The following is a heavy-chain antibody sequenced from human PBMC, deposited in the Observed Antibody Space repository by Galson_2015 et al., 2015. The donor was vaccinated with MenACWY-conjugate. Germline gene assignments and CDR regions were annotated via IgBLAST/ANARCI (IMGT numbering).Heavy chain of an antibody. J-gene: IGHJ4*02. CDR2: IATDGSST. Sequence: SLRLSCAASGFTFSSSWMHWVRRTPAKGLVWVSRIATDGSSTHYADSVQGRFTISRDNAKNTLYLQLNSLRAEDTAVYYCARDSGGGYVGPDYWGQGTLVTVSS. D-gene: IGHD5-12*01. CDR1: GFTFSSSW. CDR3: ARDSGGGYVGPDY. V-gene: IGHV3-74*01.